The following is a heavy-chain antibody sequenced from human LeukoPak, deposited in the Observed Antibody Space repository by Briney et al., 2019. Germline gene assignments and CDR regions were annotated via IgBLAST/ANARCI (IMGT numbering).Heavy chain of an antibody. Sequence: GGSLRLSCAASGFTFSSYSMNWVSQAPGKGLEWVSSISSSSSYIYYADSVKGRFTISRDNAKNSLYLQMNSLRAEDTAVYYCARMPRTSYDSSGYYPDYWGQGTLVTVSS. CDR1: GFTFSSYS. D-gene: IGHD3-22*01. V-gene: IGHV3-21*01. CDR2: ISSSSSYI. CDR3: ARMPRTSYDSSGYYPDY. J-gene: IGHJ4*02.